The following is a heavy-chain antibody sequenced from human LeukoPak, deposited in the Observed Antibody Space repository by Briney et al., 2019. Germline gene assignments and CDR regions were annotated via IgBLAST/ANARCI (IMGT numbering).Heavy chain of an antibody. D-gene: IGHD3-22*01. CDR2: INHSGST. Sequence: KSSETLSLTCAVYGGSFSGYYWSWIRQPPGKGLEWIGEINHSGSTNYNPSLKSRVTISVDTSKNQFSLKLSSVTAADTAVYYCARDRAYYYDSSGYYPPTYYFDYWGQGTLVTVSS. V-gene: IGHV4-34*01. J-gene: IGHJ4*02. CDR1: GGSFSGYY. CDR3: ARDRAYYYDSSGYYPPTYYFDY.